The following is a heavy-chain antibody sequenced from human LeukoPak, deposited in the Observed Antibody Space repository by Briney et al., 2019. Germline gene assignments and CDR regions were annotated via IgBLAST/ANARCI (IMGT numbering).Heavy chain of an antibody. Sequence: GGSLRLSCAASGFTFSGSVMHWVRQAPGKGLEWVAFIQYDGSNKYYVDSVKGRFTISRDNSKNTLYLQMNSLGAEDTATYYCAKDRGYYGSGSSAEDYWGQGTLVTVSS. CDR3: AKDRGYYGSGSSAEDY. D-gene: IGHD3-10*01. J-gene: IGHJ4*02. V-gene: IGHV3-30*02. CDR1: GFTFSGSV. CDR2: IQYDGSNK.